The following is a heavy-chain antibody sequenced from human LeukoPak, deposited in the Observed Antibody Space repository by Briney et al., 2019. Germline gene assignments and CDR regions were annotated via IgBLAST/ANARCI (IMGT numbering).Heavy chain of an antibody. CDR3: AGGSSPAGY. D-gene: IGHD2-2*01. J-gene: IGHJ4*02. CDR1: GFSFSNYT. Sequence: PGGSLRLSCAASGFSFSNYTMNWVRQAPGKGLEWVSYISSSSRTMYYADSVKGRFTISRDNAKNSLYLQMNSLRDEDTAVYYCAGGSSPAGYWGQGTLVTVSS. V-gene: IGHV3-48*02. CDR2: ISSSSRTM.